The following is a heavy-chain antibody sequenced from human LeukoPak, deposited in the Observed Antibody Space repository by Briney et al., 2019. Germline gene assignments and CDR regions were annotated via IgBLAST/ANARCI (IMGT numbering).Heavy chain of an antibody. D-gene: IGHD4-11*01. CDR3: AKATTFYSDYGDY. CDR1: GFTFSNYA. Sequence: GGSLRLSCAASGFTFSNYAMNWVRQAPGKGLEWVSGISGSGGSTYYPDYVKGRFTISRDNSKNTVYLQLNSLTDEDTAIYYCAKATTFYSDYGDYWGQGTLVTVSS. V-gene: IGHV3-23*01. CDR2: ISGSGGST. J-gene: IGHJ4*02.